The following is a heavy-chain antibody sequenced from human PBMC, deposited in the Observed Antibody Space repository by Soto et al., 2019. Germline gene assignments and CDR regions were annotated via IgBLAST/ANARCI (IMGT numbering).Heavy chain of an antibody. CDR2: ISAYNGNT. CDR1: GYTFTSNG. D-gene: IGHD2-21*02. J-gene: IGHJ4*02. CDR3: ARDLAYCGGDCYPIDY. Sequence: ASVKVSCKASGYTFTSNGISWVRQAPGQGLEWVGWISAYNGNTNYAQKLQGRVTMTTDTSTSTAYMELRSLRSDDTAVYYCARDLAYCGGDCYPIDYWGQGTLVTVSS. V-gene: IGHV1-18*01.